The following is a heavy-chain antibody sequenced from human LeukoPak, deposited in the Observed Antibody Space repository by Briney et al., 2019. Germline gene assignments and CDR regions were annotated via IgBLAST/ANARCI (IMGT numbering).Heavy chain of an antibody. CDR1: RYTPTELS. CDR2: FYPEDSET. D-gene: IGHD3-22*01. J-gene: IGHJ4*02. Sequence: ASLKVSSKVSRYTPTELSMHWVRQAPGKGGEWMGGFYPEDSETIYAQKFQGRVTMTEDTSTDTAYMELSSLRSEDTAVYYCATDAYDRVSYFDYWGQGTLVTVS. V-gene: IGHV1-24*01. CDR3: ATDAYDRVSYFDY.